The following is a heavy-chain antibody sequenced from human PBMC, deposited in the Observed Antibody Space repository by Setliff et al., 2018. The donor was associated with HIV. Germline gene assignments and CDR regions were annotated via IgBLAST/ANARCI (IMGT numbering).Heavy chain of an antibody. V-gene: IGHV3-21*01. Sequence: GSLRLSCAASGFTFSSYSMNWVRQAPGKGLEWVSSISSSSSYIYYADSVKGRFTLSRDNAKTSRYLQMNSLRAEDTAVYYCARDPENWGWGGGEKVFDYWGQGTLVTVSS. CDR2: ISSSSSYI. D-gene: IGHD7-27*01. J-gene: IGHJ4*02. CDR1: GFTFSSYS. CDR3: ARDPENWGWGGGEKVFDY.